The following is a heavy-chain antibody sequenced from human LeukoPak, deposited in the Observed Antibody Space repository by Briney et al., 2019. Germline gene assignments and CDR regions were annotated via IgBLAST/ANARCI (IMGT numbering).Heavy chain of an antibody. D-gene: IGHD6-13*01. CDR3: ARDQQQLVPGTFDI. Sequence: SETLSLTCTVSGGSISDYHWGWIRHPPGKGLEGIGYVYYSGSSYYNPSLESRVIISVDRSKNQFSLKVSSVTAADTAVYYCARDQQQLVPGTFDIWGQGIMVTVSS. CDR1: GGSISDYH. V-gene: IGHV4-59*12. CDR2: VYYSGSS. J-gene: IGHJ3*02.